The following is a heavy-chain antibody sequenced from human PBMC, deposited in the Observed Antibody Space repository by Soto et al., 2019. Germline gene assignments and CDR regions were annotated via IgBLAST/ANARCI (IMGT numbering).Heavy chain of an antibody. CDR3: ARPLRFLGYFDY. CDR1: GGSISSSSYY. V-gene: IGHV4-39*01. Sequence: PSETLSLTCTVSGGSISSSSYYWGWIRQPPGKGLEWIGSIYYSGSTYYNPSLKSRVTISVDTSKNQFSLKLSSVTAADTAVYYCARPLRFLGYFDYWGQGTLVTVSS. D-gene: IGHD3-3*01. J-gene: IGHJ4*02. CDR2: IYYSGST.